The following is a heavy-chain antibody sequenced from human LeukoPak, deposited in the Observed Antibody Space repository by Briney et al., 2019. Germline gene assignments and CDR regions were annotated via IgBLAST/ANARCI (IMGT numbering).Heavy chain of an antibody. J-gene: IGHJ4*02. D-gene: IGHD3-16*01. Sequence: PGGSLRLSCAASGFTFSSCLMGWVRQAPGKGLEWVSAITANGGVTYYADSVKGRFTIARDNSQNTLYLQMNSLRAEDTSVYYCAKYLGRSLDYWGQGTLVTVSS. CDR1: GFTFSSCL. V-gene: IGHV3-23*01. CDR3: AKYLGRSLDY. CDR2: ITANGGVT.